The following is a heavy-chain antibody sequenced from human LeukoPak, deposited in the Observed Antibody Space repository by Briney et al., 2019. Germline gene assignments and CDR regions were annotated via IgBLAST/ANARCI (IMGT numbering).Heavy chain of an antibody. J-gene: IGHJ5*02. CDR3: AKDPTTYYDSSGYGRYNWFDP. CDR2: IYSGGNT. D-gene: IGHD3-22*01. Sequence: GGSLRLSCAASGFNVSSNYMSWVRQAPGKGLEWVSVIYSGGNTYYADSVQGRFTISRDNSKNTLYLQMNSLRAEDTAVYYCAKDPTTYYDSSGYGRYNWFDPWGQGTLVTVSS. V-gene: IGHV3-53*01. CDR1: GFNVSSNY.